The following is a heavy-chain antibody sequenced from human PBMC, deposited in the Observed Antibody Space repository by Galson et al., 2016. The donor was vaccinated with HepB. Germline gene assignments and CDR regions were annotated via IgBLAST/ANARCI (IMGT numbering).Heavy chain of an antibody. CDR3: VRHPTRGWDGIPFDI. Sequence: SETLSLTCSVSGGSISSYYWSWIRQPPGKGLEWIGYIYNSESTKYKPSLKSRVAILGDKSKNQVSLKLASVTAADTAVYYCVRHPTRGWDGIPFDIWGQGTMVTVSS. CDR2: IYNSEST. D-gene: IGHD1-26*01. CDR1: GGSISSYY. V-gene: IGHV4-59*08. J-gene: IGHJ3*02.